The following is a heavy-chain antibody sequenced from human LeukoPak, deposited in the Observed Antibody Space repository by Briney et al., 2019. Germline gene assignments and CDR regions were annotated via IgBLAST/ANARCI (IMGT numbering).Heavy chain of an antibody. CDR3: AKDRYSYGFEIDY. J-gene: IGHJ4*02. V-gene: IGHV3-30*18. D-gene: IGHD5-18*01. CDR2: ISYDGSNK. CDR1: GFTFSSYG. Sequence: GGSLRLSCAASGFTFSSYGMHWVRQAPGKGLEWVAVISYDGSNKYYVDSVKGRFTISRDNSKYTLYLQMNSLRAEDTAVYYCAKDRYSYGFEIDYWGQGTLVTVSS.